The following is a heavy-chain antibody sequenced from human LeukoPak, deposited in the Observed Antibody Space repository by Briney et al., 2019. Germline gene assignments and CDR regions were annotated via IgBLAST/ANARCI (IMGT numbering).Heavy chain of an antibody. D-gene: IGHD1-26*01. J-gene: IGHJ4*02. Sequence: GGSLRLSCAASGFTFSSYSMNWVRQAPGKGLEWVSSISSSSSYIYYADSVKGRFTISRDNAKNSLFLQMNSLRAKDTAVYYCARESLQTGSWEFDYWGQGTLVTVSS. CDR1: GFTFSSYS. CDR2: ISSSSSYI. V-gene: IGHV3-21*01. CDR3: ARESLQTGSWEFDY.